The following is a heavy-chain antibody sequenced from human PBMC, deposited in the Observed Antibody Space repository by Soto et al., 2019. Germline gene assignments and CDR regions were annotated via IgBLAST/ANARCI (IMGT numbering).Heavy chain of an antibody. J-gene: IGHJ5*02. CDR3: ARDWVAAAGKGGWFDP. CDR2: MSTSGSI. V-gene: IGHV4-4*07. Sequence: QVQLQESGPGLVKPSETLSLTCTVSVASISSYSWTWIRQPAGKGLEWIGRMSTSGSINYNPSLKSRVTMAVDSSNNHFSLKLSSVTAADTAMYYCARDWVAAAGKGGWFDPWGQGTLVTVSS. D-gene: IGHD6-13*01. CDR1: VASISSYS.